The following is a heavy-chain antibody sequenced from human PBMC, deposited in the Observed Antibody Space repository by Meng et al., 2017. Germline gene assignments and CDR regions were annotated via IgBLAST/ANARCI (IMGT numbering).Heavy chain of an antibody. CDR3: ARVMMTTVPYANY. D-gene: IGHD4-17*01. Sequence: EQGPGLVNPLVPLSLTCSVSGCSINSRSYYWGVIRQPPGNGVEWIGSIYYSGRTYYNPSLKSRVTISVDTSKNQFSLKLSSVTAADTAVYYCARVMMTTVPYANYWGQGTLVTVSS. V-gene: IGHV4-39*07. J-gene: IGHJ4*02. CDR2: IYYSGRT. CDR1: GCSINSRSYY.